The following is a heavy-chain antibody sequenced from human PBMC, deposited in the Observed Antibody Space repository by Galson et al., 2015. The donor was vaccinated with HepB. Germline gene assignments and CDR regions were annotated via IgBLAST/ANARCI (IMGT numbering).Heavy chain of an antibody. CDR3: AKALGYYDSSALGDY. V-gene: IGHV3-23*01. J-gene: IGHJ4*02. CDR1: AFADRSHA. CDR2: ISGSGGSGGRT. D-gene: IGHD3-22*01. Sequence: PLRDSCVAHAFADRSHALSCARQAPGKGLEWVPAISGSGGSGGRTYYADSVKGRFTISRAKSKNTLYLQMNSLRAEDTGVYYCAKALGYYDSSALGDYWGQGTLVTVSS.